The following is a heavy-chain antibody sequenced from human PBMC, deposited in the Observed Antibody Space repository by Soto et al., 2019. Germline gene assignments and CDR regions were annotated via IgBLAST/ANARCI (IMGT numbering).Heavy chain of an antibody. J-gene: IGHJ4*02. V-gene: IGHV1-18*01. Sequence: GASVKVSCKASGYTFTSYGISWVRQAPGQGLEWMGWISAYNGNTNYAQKLQGRVTVTTDTSTSTAYMELRSLRSDDTAVYYCARNEITMIVVVTYDYWGQGTLVTVSS. CDR2: ISAYNGNT. D-gene: IGHD3-22*01. CDR1: GYTFTSYG. CDR3: ARNEITMIVVVTYDY.